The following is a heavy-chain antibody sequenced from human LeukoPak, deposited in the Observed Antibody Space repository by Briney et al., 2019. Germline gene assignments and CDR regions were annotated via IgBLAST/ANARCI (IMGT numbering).Heavy chain of an antibody. CDR2: ISGSGGST. CDR1: GFTFSSCD. Sequence: PGGSLRLSCAASGFTFSSCDMYWVRQSTGKGLEWVSAISGSGGSTYYADSVKGRFTVSRDNSKRSLYLHLTSLTPEDTALYYCAKDSFVGTTSFLDSWGQGTLVIVSS. D-gene: IGHD1-26*01. J-gene: IGHJ4*02. CDR3: AKDSFVGTTSFLDS. V-gene: IGHV3-23*01.